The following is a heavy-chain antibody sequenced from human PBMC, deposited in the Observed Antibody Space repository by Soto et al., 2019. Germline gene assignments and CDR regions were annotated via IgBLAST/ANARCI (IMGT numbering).Heavy chain of an antibody. V-gene: IGHV1-69*06. CDR1: GGTFSDYA. CDR3: ARDRIQLRLGKYYFNGMDV. J-gene: IGHJ6*02. CDR2: IVPRFGSP. D-gene: IGHD3-16*01. Sequence: QVQLVQSGAEMRKPGSSLRVSCKASGGTFSDYAFRWVRQAPGQGLVWMGGIVPRFGSPNYAQKFGGRVTITADTSSSTVYMALRSLRFDDTAVYFCARDRIQLRLGKYYFNGMDVWGQWTTILVSS.